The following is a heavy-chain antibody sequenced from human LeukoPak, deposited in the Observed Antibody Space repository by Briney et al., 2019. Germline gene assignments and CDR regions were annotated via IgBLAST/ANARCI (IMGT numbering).Heavy chain of an antibody. V-gene: IGHV3-23*01. CDR1: GFTFSSYA. Sequence: SGGSLRLSCAASGFTFSSYAMSWVRQAPGKGLEWDSAISGSGGSTYYADSVKGRFTISRDNSKNTLYLQMNSLRAEDTAVYYCARDARGAGDAFDIWGQGTMVTVSS. CDR2: ISGSGGST. D-gene: IGHD3-16*01. CDR3: ARDARGAGDAFDI. J-gene: IGHJ3*02.